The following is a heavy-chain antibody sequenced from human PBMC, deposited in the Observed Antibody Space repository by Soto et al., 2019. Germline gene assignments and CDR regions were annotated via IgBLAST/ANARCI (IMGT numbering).Heavy chain of an antibody. Sequence: ECMGWIIPIFGTANYAQKFQGRVTITADKSTSTAYMELSSLRSEDTAVYYCAGEGTIFGVVIIPDDYYYYGMDVWGQGTTVTVSS. J-gene: IGHJ6*02. CDR2: IIPIFGTA. D-gene: IGHD3-3*01. CDR3: AGEGTIFGVVIIPDDYYYYGMDV. V-gene: IGHV1-69*06.